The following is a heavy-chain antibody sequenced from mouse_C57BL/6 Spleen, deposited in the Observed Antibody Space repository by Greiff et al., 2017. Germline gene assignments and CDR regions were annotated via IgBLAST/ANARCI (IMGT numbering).Heavy chain of an antibody. D-gene: IGHD2-12*01. CDR3: ARGGSYYFDY. CDR1: GYTFTDYY. V-gene: IGHV1-26*01. J-gene: IGHJ2*01. Sequence: EVHLQQSGPELVKPGASVKISCKASGYTFTDYYMNWVKQSHGKSLEWIGDINPNNGGTSYNQKFKGKATLTVDKSSSTAYMELRSLTSEDSAVYYCARGGSYYFDYWGQGTTLTVSS. CDR2: INPNNGGT.